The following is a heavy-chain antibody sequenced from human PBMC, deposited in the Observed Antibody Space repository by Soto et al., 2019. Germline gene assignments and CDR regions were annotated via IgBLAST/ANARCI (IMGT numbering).Heavy chain of an antibody. CDR3: ARLAHCSGGSCYSRALDY. Sequence: QVQLQQSGAEVKKPGASLKVSCKASGYTFATYGISWVRQAPGQGLEWMGWITPYNGDTNYAQRLQGRVTMTTDISTNTAYMEVRSLRSDDTAVYYCARLAHCSGGSCYSRALDYWGQGTLVTVSS. D-gene: IGHD2-15*01. CDR2: ITPYNGDT. V-gene: IGHV1-18*01. CDR1: GYTFATYG. J-gene: IGHJ4*02.